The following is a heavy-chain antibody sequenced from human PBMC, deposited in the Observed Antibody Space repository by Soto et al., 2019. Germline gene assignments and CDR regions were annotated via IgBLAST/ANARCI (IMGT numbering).Heavy chain of an antibody. Sequence: ASVKVSCKASGYTFTGYYMHWVRQAPGQGLEWMGWINPNSGGTNYAQKFQGWVTMTRDTSISTAYMELSRLRSDDTAVYYCAREYSSTDLKTNWFDPWGQGTLVTVFS. J-gene: IGHJ5*02. D-gene: IGHD6-13*01. V-gene: IGHV1-2*04. CDR1: GYTFTGYY. CDR2: INPNSGGT. CDR3: AREYSSTDLKTNWFDP.